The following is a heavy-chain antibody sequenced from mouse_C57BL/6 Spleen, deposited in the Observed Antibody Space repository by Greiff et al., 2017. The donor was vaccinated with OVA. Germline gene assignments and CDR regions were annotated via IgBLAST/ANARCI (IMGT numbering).Heavy chain of an antibody. J-gene: IGHJ4*01. CDR1: GYTFTSYW. Sequence: QQPGAELVRPGTSVKLSCKASGYTFTSYWMHWVKQRPGQGLEWIGVIDPSDSYTNYNQKFKGKATLTVDTSSSTAYMQLSSLTSEDSAVYYCARLEGSSMDYWGQGTSVTVSS. CDR3: ARLEGSSMDY. V-gene: IGHV1-59*01. CDR2: IDPSDSYT.